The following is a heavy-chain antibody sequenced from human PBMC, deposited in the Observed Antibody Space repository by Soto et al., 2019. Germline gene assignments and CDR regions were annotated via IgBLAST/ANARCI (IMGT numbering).Heavy chain of an antibody. J-gene: IGHJ3*02. D-gene: IGHD6-19*01. Sequence: QVQLVQSGAEVKKPGASVKVSCKASGYTFTGYYMHWVRQAPGQGLEWMGWINPNSGGTNYAQKFQGWVTMTRDTSISTAYMELSRLRSDDTAVYYCARVSEQWLVRGAFDIWGQGTMVTVSS. CDR3: ARVSEQWLVRGAFDI. CDR1: GYTFTGYY. CDR2: INPNSGGT. V-gene: IGHV1-2*04.